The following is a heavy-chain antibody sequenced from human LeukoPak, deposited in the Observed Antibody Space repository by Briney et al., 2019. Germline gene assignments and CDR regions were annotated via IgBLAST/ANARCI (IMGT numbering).Heavy chain of an antibody. CDR2: ISGSGGST. V-gene: IGHV3-23*01. D-gene: IGHD6-19*01. CDR1: GFTFSSYA. CDR3: AKEPYSSGWYDGGWFDP. J-gene: IGHJ5*02. Sequence: GGSLRLSCAAFGFTFSSYAMSWVRQAPGKGLEWVSAISGSGGSTYYADSVKGRFTISRDNSKNTLYLQMNSLRAEDTAVYYCAKEPYSSGWYDGGWFDPWGQGTLVTVSS.